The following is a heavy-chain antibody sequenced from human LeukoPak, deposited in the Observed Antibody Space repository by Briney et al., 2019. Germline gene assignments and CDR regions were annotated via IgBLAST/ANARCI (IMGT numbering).Heavy chain of an antibody. CDR3: AELVESASGY. Sequence: GGSLRLSCAPSGFTFSTYAMTWVRQAPGKGLEWVSAISASGHSTFYADSVKGRFTISRDNSKNSLYLQMNSLRAEDTAIYYCAELVESASGYWGQGTLVTVSS. J-gene: IGHJ4*02. CDR1: GFTFSTYA. V-gene: IGHV3-23*01. D-gene: IGHD2-8*02. CDR2: ISASGHST.